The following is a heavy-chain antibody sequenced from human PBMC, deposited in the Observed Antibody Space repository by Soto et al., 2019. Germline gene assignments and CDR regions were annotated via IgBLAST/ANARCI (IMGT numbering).Heavy chain of an antibody. CDR1: GFTFSSYT. D-gene: IGHD1-1*01. V-gene: IGHV3-30-3*01. CDR3: AADPAPATGTLGFDY. Sequence: GGSLRLSCAASGFTFSSYTMHWVRQAPGKGLEWVAFISYDGTNKYYADSVKGRFTISRDNSKNALYLQMNSLRVDDTAVYYCAADPAPATGTLGFDYWGQGTLVTVSS. CDR2: ISYDGTNK. J-gene: IGHJ4*02.